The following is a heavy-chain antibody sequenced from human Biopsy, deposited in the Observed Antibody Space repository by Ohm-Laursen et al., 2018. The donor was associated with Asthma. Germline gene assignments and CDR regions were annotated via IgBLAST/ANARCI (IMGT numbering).Heavy chain of an antibody. V-gene: IGHV3-9*01. CDR2: ISWNSGSI. CDR3: AKGEWELLEANFDY. D-gene: IGHD1-26*01. J-gene: IGHJ4*02. Sequence: SLGLSCTASGFTFDDYAMHWVRQAPGKGLEWVSGISWNSGSIGYADSVKGRFTISRDNAKNSLYLQMNRLRAEDTALYYCAKGEWELLEANFDYWGQGTLVTVSS. CDR1: GFTFDDYA.